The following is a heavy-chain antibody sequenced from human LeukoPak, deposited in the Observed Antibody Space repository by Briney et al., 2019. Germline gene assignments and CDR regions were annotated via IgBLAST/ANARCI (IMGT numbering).Heavy chain of an antibody. D-gene: IGHD4-23*01. CDR2: ISWNSGSI. CDR1: GFTFDDYA. J-gene: IGHJ4*02. V-gene: IGHV3-9*01. CDR3: ASATTVVTPFDY. Sequence: PGGSLRLSCAASGFTFDDYAMHWVRQAPGKGLEWVSGISWNSGSIGYADSVKGRFAISRDNAKNSLFLQMNSLRVEDTGVYYCASATTVVTPFDYWGLGTLVTVSS.